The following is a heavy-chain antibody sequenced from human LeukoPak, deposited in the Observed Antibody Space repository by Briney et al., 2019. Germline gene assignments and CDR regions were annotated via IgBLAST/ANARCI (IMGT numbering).Heavy chain of an antibody. Sequence: KSGGSLRLSCAASGFTFRNAWMTWVRQAPGKGLEWVGRIKSKTDGGTADYAVPVKGRFTISRDDLKSTLYLQMNSLKTEDTAVYYCVHWVSVWGSYSPPQFDSWGQGTLVTVSS. CDR1: GFTFRNAW. D-gene: IGHD3-16*01. CDR2: IKSKTDGGTA. CDR3: VHWVSVWGSYSPPQFDS. J-gene: IGHJ4*02. V-gene: IGHV3-15*01.